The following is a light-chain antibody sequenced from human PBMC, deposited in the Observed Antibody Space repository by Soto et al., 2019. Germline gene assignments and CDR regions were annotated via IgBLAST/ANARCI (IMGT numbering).Light chain of an antibody. Sequence: QSVLTQPASVSGSPGQSITISCTGTSSDVGGYNHVSWYQHHPGKAPELMIYEVSNRPSGVSNRFSGSKSGNTASLTISGLQADDEADYYCNSHTSSNTRVFGTGTKVTVL. CDR3: NSHTSSNTRV. J-gene: IGLJ1*01. CDR1: SSDVGGYNH. CDR2: EVS. V-gene: IGLV2-14*01.